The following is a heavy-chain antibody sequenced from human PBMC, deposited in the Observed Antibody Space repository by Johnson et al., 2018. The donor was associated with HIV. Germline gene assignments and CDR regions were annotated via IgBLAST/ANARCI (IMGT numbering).Heavy chain of an antibody. J-gene: IGHJ3*02. Sequence: VQLVESGGGLVQPGRSLRLSCAASGFSFDDYAMHWVRQAPGKGLEWVSGITWNSGSIGYADSVKGRFTISRDNPKNSLYLQMNSLRAEDTALYYCAKDISMIVGVHGAFDSWGQGTMVTVSS. CDR1: GFSFDDYA. D-gene: IGHD3-22*01. V-gene: IGHV3-9*01. CDR3: AKDISMIVGVHGAFDS. CDR2: ITWNSGSI.